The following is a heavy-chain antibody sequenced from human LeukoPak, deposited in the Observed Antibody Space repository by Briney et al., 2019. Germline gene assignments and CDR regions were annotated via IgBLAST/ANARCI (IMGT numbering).Heavy chain of an antibody. CDR2: ISTSSSTI. CDR3: ARATYYTNFYGSGPRWMDV. J-gene: IGHJ6*04. CDR1: RFTFSSYS. Sequence: GGSLRLSCAASRFTFSSYSMNWVRQAPGKGLEWVSSISTSSSTIYYADSVKGRFTISRDNAKNSLYLQMNSLRAEDTALYYCARATYYTNFYGSGPRWMDVWGKGTTVTISS. D-gene: IGHD3-10*01. V-gene: IGHV3-48*04.